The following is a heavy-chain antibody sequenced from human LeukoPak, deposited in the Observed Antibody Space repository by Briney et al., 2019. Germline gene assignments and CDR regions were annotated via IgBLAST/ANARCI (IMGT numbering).Heavy chain of an antibody. V-gene: IGHV4-59*01. CDR2: IYYSGST. J-gene: IGHJ6*03. Sequence: SETLSLTCTVSGGSISSYYWSWIRQPPGKGLEWIGYIYYSGSTNYNPSLKSRVTISVDTSKNQFSLKLSSVAAADTAVYYCARGPMGVPAAIDYYYYMDVWGKGTTVTVSS. D-gene: IGHD2-2*02. CDR3: ARGPMGVPAAIDYYYYMDV. CDR1: GGSISSYY.